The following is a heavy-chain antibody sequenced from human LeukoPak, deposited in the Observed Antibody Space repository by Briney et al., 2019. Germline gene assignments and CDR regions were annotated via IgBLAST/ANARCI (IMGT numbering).Heavy chain of an antibody. D-gene: IGHD3-16*02. CDR3: ARATYYDYVWGSYRYTRRQYYFDY. V-gene: IGHV4-34*01. CDR1: GGSFSGYY. CDR2: INHSGST. J-gene: IGHJ4*02. Sequence: SETLSLTCAVYGGSFSGYYWSWIRQPPGKGLEWIGEINHSGSTNYNPSLKSRVTISVDTSKNQFSLKLSSVTAADTAVYYCARATYYDYVWGSYRYTRRQYYFDYWGQGTLVTVSS.